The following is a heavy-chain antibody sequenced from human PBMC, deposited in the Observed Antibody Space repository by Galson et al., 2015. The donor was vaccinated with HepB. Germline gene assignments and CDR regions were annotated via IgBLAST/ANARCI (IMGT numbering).Heavy chain of an antibody. J-gene: IGHJ4*02. D-gene: IGHD6-6*01. Sequence: SLRLSCAASGFTFDNYAMSWVRQAPGKGLEWVSSVGGGFGTTYYADSVKGRFTISRDISKNTLYLQMNSLRTEDTAVYYCAKDRWFSGDSSSGLDSWGQGTLVTVSS. V-gene: IGHV3-23*01. CDR3: AKDRWFSGDSSSGLDS. CDR1: GFTFDNYA. CDR2: VGGGFGTT.